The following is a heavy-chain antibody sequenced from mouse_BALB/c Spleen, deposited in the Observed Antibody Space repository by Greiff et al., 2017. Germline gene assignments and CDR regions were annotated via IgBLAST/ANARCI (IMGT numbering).Heavy chain of an antibody. J-gene: IGHJ1*01. Sequence: VKLMESGPDLVAPSQSLSITCTVSAFSLTSYGVHWVRQPPGKGLEWLVVIWSDGSTTYNSALKSRLSISKDNSKSQVFLKMNSLQTDDTAMYYCARTYDYDWYFDVWGAGTTVTVSA. CDR1: AFSLTSYG. V-gene: IGHV2-6-2*01. CDR2: IWSDGST. CDR3: ARTYDYDWYFDV. D-gene: IGHD2-4*01.